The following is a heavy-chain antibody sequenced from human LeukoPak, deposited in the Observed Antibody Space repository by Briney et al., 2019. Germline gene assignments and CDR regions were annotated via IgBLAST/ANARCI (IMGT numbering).Heavy chain of an antibody. CDR2: INPNSGGT. CDR1: VYTFTDYY. Sequence: GASVKVSCKASVYTFTDYYMHWVRQAPGQGLEWMGWINPNSGGTYYAQKFQGRATMTRDTSITTSYMELSRLSSDDTAFYYCARGPVMGLDYWGQGTLVTVSS. J-gene: IGHJ4*02. CDR3: ARGPVMGLDY. D-gene: IGHD3-16*01. V-gene: IGHV1-2*02.